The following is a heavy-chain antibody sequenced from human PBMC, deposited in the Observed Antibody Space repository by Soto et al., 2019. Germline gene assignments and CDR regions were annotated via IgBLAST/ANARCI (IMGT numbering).Heavy chain of an antibody. CDR2: RSYDGSDT. CDR1: GFIFSNSG. D-gene: IGHD3-10*02. Sequence: QVQLVESGGGVVQRGRSVRLSCVGSGFIFSNSGMNWVSQTPGKGLEWVAFRSYDGSDTFYEDSVKGLFTISRDNSKNTFFLHLRNLRAEDMAMYFCTIVRVADSALDHWGQVTLVTVSS. V-gene: IGHV3-30*03. CDR3: TIVRVADSALDH. J-gene: IGHJ4*02.